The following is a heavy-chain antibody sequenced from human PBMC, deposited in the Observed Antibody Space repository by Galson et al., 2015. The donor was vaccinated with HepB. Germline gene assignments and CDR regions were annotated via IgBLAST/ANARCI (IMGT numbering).Heavy chain of an antibody. CDR3: ARGLGEYCSGGSCIVTHWFDP. D-gene: IGHD2-15*01. J-gene: IGHJ5*02. CDR2: IIPILGIA. V-gene: IGHV1-69*04. Sequence: SVKVSCKASGGTFSSYAISWVRQAPGQGLEWMGRIIPILGIANYAQKFQGKVTITADKSTSTAYMELSSLRSEDTAVYYCARGLGEYCSGGSCIVTHWFDPWGQGTLVTVSS. CDR1: GGTFSSYA.